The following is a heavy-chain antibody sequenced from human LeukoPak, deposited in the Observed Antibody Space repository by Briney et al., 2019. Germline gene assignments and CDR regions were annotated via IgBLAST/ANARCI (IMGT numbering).Heavy chain of an antibody. CDR2: IYYSGST. Sequence: ASETLSLTCTVSGGSISSSSYYWGWIRQPPGKGLEWIGSIYYSGSTYYNPSLKSRVTISVDTSKNQFSLKLSSVTAADTAVYYCARDPLDYYDSSGYYPFDYWGQGTLVTVSS. CDR3: ARDPLDYYDSSGYYPFDY. CDR1: GGSISSSSYY. D-gene: IGHD3-22*01. J-gene: IGHJ4*02. V-gene: IGHV4-39*07.